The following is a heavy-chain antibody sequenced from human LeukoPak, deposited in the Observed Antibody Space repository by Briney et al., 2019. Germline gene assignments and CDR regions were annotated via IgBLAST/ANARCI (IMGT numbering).Heavy chain of an antibody. CDR1: GGPINSYY. Sequence: PSETLSLTCTVSGGPINSYYWSWIRQPAGKGLEWIGRVYSTGSTSHNPPLKSRITMSEDTSKNQFSLKLSSVTAADTAVYYCARAAGGLDYFDYWGQGTLVTVSS. J-gene: IGHJ4*02. V-gene: IGHV4-4*07. CDR2: VYSTGST. CDR3: ARAAGGLDYFDY. D-gene: IGHD2-15*01.